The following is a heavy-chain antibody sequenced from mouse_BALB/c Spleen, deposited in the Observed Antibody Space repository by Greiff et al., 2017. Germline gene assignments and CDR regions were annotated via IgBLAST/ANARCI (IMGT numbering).Heavy chain of an antibody. CDR2: ISSGGST. CDR3: ARGGWLLPMDY. J-gene: IGHJ4*01. CDR1: GFTFSSYA. Sequence: EVHLVESGGGLVKPGGSLKLSCAASGFTFSSYAMSWVRQTPEKRLEWVASISSGGSTYYPDSVKGRFTISRDNARNILYLQMSSLRSEDTAMYYCARGGWLLPMDYWGQGTSVTVSS. V-gene: IGHV5-6-5*01. D-gene: IGHD2-3*01.